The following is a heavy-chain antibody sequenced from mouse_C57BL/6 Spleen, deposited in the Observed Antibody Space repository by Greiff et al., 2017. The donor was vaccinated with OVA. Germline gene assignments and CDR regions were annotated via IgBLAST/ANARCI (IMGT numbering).Heavy chain of an antibody. V-gene: IGHV1-81*01. CDR3: ARVTTVVAPFDY. D-gene: IGHD1-1*01. CDR1: GYTFTSYG. Sequence: VQLQQSGAELARPGASVKLSCKASGYTFTSYGLSWVKQRTGQGLEWIGEIYPRSGNTYYNEKFKGKATLTADKSSSTAYMELRSLTSEDSAVYFCARVTTVVAPFDYWGQGTTLTVSS. CDR2: IYPRSGNT. J-gene: IGHJ2*01.